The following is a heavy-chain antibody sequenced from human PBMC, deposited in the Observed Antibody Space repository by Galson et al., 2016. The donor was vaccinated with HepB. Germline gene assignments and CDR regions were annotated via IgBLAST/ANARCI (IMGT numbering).Heavy chain of an antibody. CDR3: AIRSVTPEY. D-gene: IGHD2-21*02. CDR2: IDPSDSYT. CDR1: GYNFPSYW. V-gene: IGHV5-10-1*01. Sequence: QSGAEVKKPGESLRISCKASGYNFPSYWISWVRQMPGKGLEWMGRIDPSDSYTNYNPSFEGHVTISADKSISTAYLQWSSLKASDTAIYYCAIRSVTPEYWGQGTPVTVSS. J-gene: IGHJ1*01.